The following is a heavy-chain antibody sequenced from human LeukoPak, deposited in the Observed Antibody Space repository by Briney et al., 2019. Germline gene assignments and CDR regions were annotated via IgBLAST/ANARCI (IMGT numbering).Heavy chain of an antibody. D-gene: IGHD4-17*01. J-gene: IGHJ3*02. V-gene: IGHV3-23*01. CDR2: ISGSGGST. CDR3: AKGPTAHDAFDI. Sequence: GGSLRLSCAASGFTFSSYAMSWVRQALGKGLEWVSAISGSGGSTYYADSVKGRFTISRDNSKNTLYLQMNSLRAEDTAVYYCAKGPTAHDAFDIWGQGTMVTVSS. CDR1: GFTFSSYA.